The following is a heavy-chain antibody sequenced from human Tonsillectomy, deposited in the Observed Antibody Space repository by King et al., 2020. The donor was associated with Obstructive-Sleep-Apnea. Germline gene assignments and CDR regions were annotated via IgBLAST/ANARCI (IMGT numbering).Heavy chain of an antibody. D-gene: IGHD1-26*01. Sequence: VQLVESGAEVKKPGESLEISCKGSGYSFTNYYIAWVRQMPGKGLEWMGIIYPGDSDSRYSPSFQGQVTISADKSASTAYLQWRSLKTSDTAMYYCARQLVGPTFVETAFDIWGHGTMVTVFS. V-gene: IGHV5-51*01. CDR3: ARQLVGPTFVETAFDI. CDR1: GYSFTNYY. CDR2: IYPGDSDS. J-gene: IGHJ3*02.